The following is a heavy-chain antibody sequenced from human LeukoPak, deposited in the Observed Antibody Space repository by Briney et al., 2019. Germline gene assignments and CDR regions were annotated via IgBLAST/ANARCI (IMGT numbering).Heavy chain of an antibody. D-gene: IGHD6-25*01. J-gene: IGHJ6*03. Sequence: SETLSLTCTVSGGAISSYYWSWIRQPPGKGLEWIGYIYYSGSTNYNPSLKSRVTISVDTSKNQFSLKLSSVTAADTAVYYRAGVGSRYMDVWGKGTTVTVSS. CDR1: GGAISSYY. CDR2: IYYSGST. CDR3: AGVGSRYMDV. V-gene: IGHV4-59*01.